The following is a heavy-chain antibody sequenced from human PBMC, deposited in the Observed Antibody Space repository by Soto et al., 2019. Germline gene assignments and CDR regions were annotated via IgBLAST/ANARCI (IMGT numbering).Heavy chain of an antibody. V-gene: IGHV3-23*01. CDR3: AKDGTYYDFWSGYFTEY. Sequence: EGQLLESGGGLVQPGGSLRLSCAASGFTFSSYAMSWVRQAPGKALEWVSAISGSGGRTYYADSVTGRFTISRDNSKNTLYLQMNSLRAEDTAVYYCAKDGTYYDFWSGYFTEYWGQGTLVTVSS. J-gene: IGHJ4*02. CDR2: ISGSGGRT. CDR1: GFTFSSYA. D-gene: IGHD3-3*01.